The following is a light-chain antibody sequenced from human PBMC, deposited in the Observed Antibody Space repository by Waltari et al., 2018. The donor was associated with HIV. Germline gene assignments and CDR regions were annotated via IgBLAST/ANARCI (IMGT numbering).Light chain of an antibody. V-gene: IGLV2-11*01. CDR3: QSADTGGTRV. J-gene: IGLJ1*01. CDR2: HVN. CDR1: SSDVGGYNF. Sequence: QSALTQPRSVSGSPGQSVTISCTGTSSDVGGYNFVSWYQQHPGKAPKLMIYHVNKRPSGVPDRFSGSRSGNTASLTISGLQAEDEADYYCQSADTGGTRVFGSGTKVTVL.